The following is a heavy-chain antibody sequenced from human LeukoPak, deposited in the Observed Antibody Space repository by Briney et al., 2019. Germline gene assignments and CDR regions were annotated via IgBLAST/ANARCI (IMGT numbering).Heavy chain of an antibody. D-gene: IGHD5-18*01. V-gene: IGHV1-8*01. Sequence: ASVKVSCKASGYTFTSYDINWVRQATGQGLEWMGWMNPNSGNTGYAQKFQGRVTMTRNTSISTAYMELSSLRSEDTAVYYCAGGRGVTQLFDPWGQGTLVTVSS. CDR1: GYTFTSYD. J-gene: IGHJ5*02. CDR2: MNPNSGNT. CDR3: AGGRGVTQLFDP.